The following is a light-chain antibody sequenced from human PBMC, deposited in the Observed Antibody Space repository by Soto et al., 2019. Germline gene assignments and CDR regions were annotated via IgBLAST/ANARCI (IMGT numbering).Light chain of an antibody. Sequence: QSVLTQPASVSGSPGQSITISCTGTSSDVGGYKFVSWYQQHPGKAPKLMIYDVSNRPSGVSNRFSGSKSGNTASLTISGLQTEDEADYYCSSYTSISTVIFGGGTKLTVL. CDR1: SSDVGGYKF. CDR3: SSYTSISTVI. CDR2: DVS. J-gene: IGLJ2*01. V-gene: IGLV2-14*03.